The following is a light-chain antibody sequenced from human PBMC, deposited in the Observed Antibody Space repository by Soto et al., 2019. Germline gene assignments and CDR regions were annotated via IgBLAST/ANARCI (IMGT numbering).Light chain of an antibody. CDR3: QQYNSWPL. CDR2: GAS. CDR1: QSVSTN. J-gene: IGKJ1*01. V-gene: IGKV3-15*01. Sequence: EIVMTQSPAILSVSPGEGATLSCRASQSVSTNLAWYQQKPGQAPRLLIYGASNRATGIPARVSGSGCGTELTITMRSLQAEDAAVYHCQQYNSWPLFGQGPKVDIK.